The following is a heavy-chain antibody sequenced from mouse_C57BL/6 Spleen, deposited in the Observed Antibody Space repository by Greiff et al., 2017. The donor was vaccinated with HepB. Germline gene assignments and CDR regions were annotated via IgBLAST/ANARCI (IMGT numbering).Heavy chain of an antibody. Sequence: VKLVESGAELMKPGASVKLSCKATGYTFTGYWIEWVKQRPGHGLEWIGEILPGSGSTKNNEKFKGTATFTADTASNTADMQLSSLTTEDSAIYYFATSTVVADYWGQGTTLTVSS. J-gene: IGHJ2*01. D-gene: IGHD1-1*01. CDR3: ATSTVVADY. CDR1: GYTFTGYW. V-gene: IGHV1-9*01. CDR2: ILPGSGST.